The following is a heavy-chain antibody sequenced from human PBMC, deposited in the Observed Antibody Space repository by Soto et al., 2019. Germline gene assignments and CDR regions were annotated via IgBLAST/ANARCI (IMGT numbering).Heavy chain of an antibody. CDR1: GGTFSSYA. V-gene: IGHV1-69*13. CDR2: IIPIFGTA. CDR3: ARPSRDIAVVVAATRRKNYYYYGMDV. D-gene: IGHD2-15*01. J-gene: IGHJ6*02. Sequence: SVKVSCKASGGTFSSYAISWVRQAPGQGLEWMGGIIPIFGTANYAQKFQGRVTITADESTSTAYMELSSLRSEDTAVYYCARPSRDIAVVVAATRRKNYYYYGMDVWGQGTTVTVSS.